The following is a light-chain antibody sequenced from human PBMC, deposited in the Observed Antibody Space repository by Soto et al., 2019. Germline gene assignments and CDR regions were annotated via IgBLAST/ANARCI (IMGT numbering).Light chain of an antibody. CDR3: QQDISFPFT. CDR2: AAS. Sequence: DIQLTQSPSFVSASVGDSVTITCRASQGISSWLACYQQKPGHAPKLLIYAASSLHSGVPSRFSGSGSGTHFTLTINSLQPEDFATYYCQQDISFPFTFGPGTKVNVK. CDR1: QGISSW. J-gene: IGKJ3*01. V-gene: IGKV1-12*01.